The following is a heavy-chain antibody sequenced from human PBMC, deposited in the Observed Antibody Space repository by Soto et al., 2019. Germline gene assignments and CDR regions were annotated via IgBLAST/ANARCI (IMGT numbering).Heavy chain of an antibody. V-gene: IGHV3-30*03. CDR1: GFIFSSYC. J-gene: IGHJ4*02. D-gene: IGHD6-19*01. CDR3: ARRGPGWGEGHVDY. CDR2: ISHDGSDR. Sequence: GGSLILSCTASGFIFSSYCMHWVRQAPGKGLEWVAGISHDGSDRYYADSVKGRFTISRDNSKNTLYLQMNSLRAEDTAVYYCARRGPGWGEGHVDYWGQGTLVTVSS.